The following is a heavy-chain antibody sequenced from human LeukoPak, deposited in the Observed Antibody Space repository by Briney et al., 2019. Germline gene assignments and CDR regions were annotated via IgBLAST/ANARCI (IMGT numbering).Heavy chain of an antibody. V-gene: IGHV1-69*13. CDR3: ARDRGYSYAKKSSEYYYMDV. CDR1: RGTFSNYA. J-gene: IGHJ6*03. Sequence: SVKVSCKASRGTFSNYAITWVRQAPGQGLEWVGGIIPIFGTTTYAQKSQGRVRITADESTSTAYMELSSLRSEDTAVYYCARDRGYSYAKKSSEYYYMDVWGKGTTVTISS. D-gene: IGHD5-18*01. CDR2: IIPIFGTT.